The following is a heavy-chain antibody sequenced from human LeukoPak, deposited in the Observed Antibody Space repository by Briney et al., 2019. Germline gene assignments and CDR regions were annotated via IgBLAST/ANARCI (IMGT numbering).Heavy chain of an antibody. J-gene: IGHJ4*02. V-gene: IGHV4-39*02. D-gene: IGHD6-25*01. CDR3: ARSSGTGTFSY. Sequence: SETLSLTCTVSGDSISRSTYYWAWIRQPPGRGLEWIGSVYYGRSPYYNPSLESRATISVDTSKNHFSLKMSSVTAADTAVYYCARSSGTGTFSYWGQGTLVTVSS. CDR2: VYYGRSP. CDR1: GDSISRSTYY.